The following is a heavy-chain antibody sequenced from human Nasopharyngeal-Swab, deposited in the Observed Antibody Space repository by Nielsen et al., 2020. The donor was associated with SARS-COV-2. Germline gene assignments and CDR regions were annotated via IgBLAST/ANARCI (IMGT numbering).Heavy chain of an antibody. CDR3: ASMTQASYYYYDMDV. Sequence: SVKVSCKASGGTFSSYAISWVRQAPGQGLEWMGRIIPILGIANYAQKFQGRVTITADKSTSTAYMELSSLRSEDTAVYYCASMTQASYYYYDMDVWGQGTTVTVSS. V-gene: IGHV1-69*04. CDR1: GGTFSSYA. J-gene: IGHJ6*02. D-gene: IGHD3-16*01. CDR2: IIPILGIA.